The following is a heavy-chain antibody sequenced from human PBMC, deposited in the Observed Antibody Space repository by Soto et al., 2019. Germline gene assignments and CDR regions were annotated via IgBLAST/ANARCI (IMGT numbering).Heavy chain of an antibody. D-gene: IGHD1-1*01. CDR1: GYTCISYD. CDR2: MNPHTGDT. J-gene: IGHJ4*02. Sequence: QVHLVQSGAEGKKPGASVKVSCKASGYTCISYDINWVRQATGQALEWMGWMNPHTGDTGYAQKFQGRVTMTRHTSINPANLALGSRGSDDTAAYFCARGAGYMFDYCGQGTLVTVSS. V-gene: IGHV1-8*01. CDR3: ARGAGYMFDY.